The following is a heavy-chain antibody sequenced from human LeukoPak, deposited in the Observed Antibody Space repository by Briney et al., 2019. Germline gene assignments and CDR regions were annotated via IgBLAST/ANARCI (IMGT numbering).Heavy chain of an antibody. CDR3: ARVFSRAFDY. V-gene: IGHV3-23*01. CDR2: ISGSGDET. Sequence: PGGSLRLSCAASGFTFTTYAMTWVRQAPGKGLEWVSAISGSGDETYYADSVRGRFTISRDNSENTLSLQLSSLRAEDTAAYYCARVFSRAFDYWGQGTLVSVTS. CDR1: GFTFTTYA. J-gene: IGHJ4*02. D-gene: IGHD5-24*01.